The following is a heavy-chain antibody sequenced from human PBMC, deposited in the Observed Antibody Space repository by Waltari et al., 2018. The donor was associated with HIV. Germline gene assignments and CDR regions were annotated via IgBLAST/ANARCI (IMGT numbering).Heavy chain of an antibody. CDR2: VYSDGTT. J-gene: IGHJ5*02. V-gene: IGHV3-66*01. CDR3: AREVFYYDNSGHPGWFDP. Sequence: VRLVESGGGLVRPGGALRLSCTVPGFPVRNRPMPWVRHASGKGLEWVSTVYSDGTTVYADSVKGRFSTSRDTSKNILHLLMDSLRVDDTAVYYCAREVFYYDNSGHPGWFDPWGQGTLVAVSS. D-gene: IGHD3-22*01. CDR1: GFPVRNRP.